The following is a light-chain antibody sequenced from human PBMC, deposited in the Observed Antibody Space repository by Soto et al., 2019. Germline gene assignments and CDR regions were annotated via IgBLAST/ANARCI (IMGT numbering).Light chain of an antibody. CDR1: QSGLHRSNNKNY. J-gene: IGKJ4*01. Sequence: DIVMTQSPDSLAVSLGEKATINCKSSQSGLHRSNNKNYLYWYQQKPGQPPKLLISWASTRESGVPDLFSGSGYGTDFTLTISSLQAEDGAVYYCQRYYSPPVTFGGVTKVEL. CDR3: QRYYSPPVT. V-gene: IGKV4-1*01. CDR2: WAS.